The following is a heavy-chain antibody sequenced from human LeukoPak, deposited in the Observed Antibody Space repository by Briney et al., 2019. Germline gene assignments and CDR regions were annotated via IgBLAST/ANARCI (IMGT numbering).Heavy chain of an antibody. Sequence: SETLSLTCAVSGGSISSSNWWSWVRQPPGKWLEWIGEIYYSGSTYYNPSLKSRVTISVDTSKNQFSLKLSSVTAADTAVYYCARVRRTGTIRRNGPYYFDYWGQGTLVTVSS. CDR3: ARVRRTGTIRRNGPYYFDY. CDR1: GGSISSSNW. J-gene: IGHJ4*02. V-gene: IGHV4-4*02. D-gene: IGHD1-7*01. CDR2: IYYSGST.